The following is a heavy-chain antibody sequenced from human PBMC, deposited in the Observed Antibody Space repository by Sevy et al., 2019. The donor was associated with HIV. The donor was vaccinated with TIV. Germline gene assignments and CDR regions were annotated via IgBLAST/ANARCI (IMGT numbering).Heavy chain of an antibody. V-gene: IGHV3-21*04. D-gene: IGHD3-22*01. Sequence: GGSLGLSCAASGFTFSYYDMNWVRQAPGKGLEWVSSISSGSSYIFYADSVKGRFTISRDNAKNSLSLQMNSLRAEDTAVYYCASPLNYYDSPSAYWGQGTLVTVSS. CDR3: ASPLNYYDSPSAY. J-gene: IGHJ4*02. CDR2: ISSGSSYI. CDR1: GFTFSYYD.